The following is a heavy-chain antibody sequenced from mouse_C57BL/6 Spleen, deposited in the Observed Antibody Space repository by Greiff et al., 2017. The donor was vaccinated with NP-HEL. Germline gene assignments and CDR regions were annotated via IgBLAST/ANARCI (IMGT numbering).Heavy chain of an antibody. CDR2: INPNNGGT. Sequence: EVQLVESGPELVKPGASVKMSCKASGYTFTDYNMHWVKQSHGKSLEWIGYINPNNGGTSYNQKFKGKATFTVNKSSSTAYLELRSLTSEDSAVYYCAREGNYDGGAWFAYWGQGTLVTVSA. CDR1: GYTFTDYN. V-gene: IGHV1-22*01. J-gene: IGHJ3*01. D-gene: IGHD2-4*01. CDR3: AREGNYDGGAWFAY.